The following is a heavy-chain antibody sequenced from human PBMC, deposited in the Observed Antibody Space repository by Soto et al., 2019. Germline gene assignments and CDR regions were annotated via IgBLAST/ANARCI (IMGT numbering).Heavy chain of an antibody. CDR3: AKEMAVAGVFDY. CDR2: ISYDGSNK. V-gene: IGHV3-30*18. D-gene: IGHD6-19*01. J-gene: IGHJ4*02. Sequence: SQRLCCAASGVKFSSYGMHRIRQAPGKGLEWVAVISYDGSNKYYADSVKGRFTISRDNSKNTLYLQMNSLRAEDTAVYYCAKEMAVAGVFDYWGQGTLVTVSS. CDR1: GVKFSSYG.